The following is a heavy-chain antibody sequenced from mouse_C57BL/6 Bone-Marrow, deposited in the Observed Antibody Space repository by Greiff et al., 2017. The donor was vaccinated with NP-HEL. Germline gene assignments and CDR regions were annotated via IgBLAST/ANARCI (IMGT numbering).Heavy chain of an antibody. J-gene: IGHJ2*01. CDR1: GFNIKDDY. CDR3: TPSPFDY. V-gene: IGHV14-4*01. CDR2: IDPENGDT. Sequence: EVQLQQSGAELVRPGASVKLSCTASGFNIKDDYMHWVKQRPEQGLEWLGWIDPENGDTEYASKFQGKATITADTSSNTAYLQLSSLTSEDTAVYYCTPSPFDYWGQGTTLTVSS.